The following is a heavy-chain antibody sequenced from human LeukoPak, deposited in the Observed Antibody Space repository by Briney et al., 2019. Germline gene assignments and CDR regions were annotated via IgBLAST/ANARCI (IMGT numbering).Heavy chain of an antibody. CDR2: VSGSGGYT. Sequence: GGSLRLSCAASGFTFSSYAMSCVRQATGKGLEWVLSVSGSGGYTFYAGSVKGRFTIYRDNSKNTLYLQMNSLRAEDTAIYYCAKDRPNYYDSSGHYYRRDGDYWGQGTLVTVSS. J-gene: IGHJ4*02. D-gene: IGHD3-22*01. CDR3: AKDRPNYYDSSGHYYRRDGDY. CDR1: GFTFSSYA. V-gene: IGHV3-23*01.